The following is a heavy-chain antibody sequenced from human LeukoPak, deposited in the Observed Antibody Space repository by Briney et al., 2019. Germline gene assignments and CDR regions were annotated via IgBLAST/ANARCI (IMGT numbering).Heavy chain of an antibody. CDR1: GFSVTTDSYC. CDR3: ARDHFGSLDS. D-gene: IGHD3-10*01. Sequence: SETLSLTCTVSGFSVTTDSYCWGWIRQPPGKGLEWIGYDYCGGNTNYDPSLKRRVTISVDTSKNQFSLTLTSVTAADTAVYFCARDHFGSLDSWGQGIHVTVSS. J-gene: IGHJ4*02. CDR2: DYCGGNT. V-gene: IGHV4-61*01.